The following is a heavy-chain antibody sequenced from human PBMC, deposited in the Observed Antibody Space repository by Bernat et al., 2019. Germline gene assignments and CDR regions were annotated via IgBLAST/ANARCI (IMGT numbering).Heavy chain of an antibody. CDR1: GFTFSNFG. V-gene: IGHV3-30*18. D-gene: IGHD1-26*01. CDR3: AKGGGSYHRDFDY. J-gene: IGHJ4*02. CDR2: ISYDGSNK. Sequence: QVQLVESGGGVVQPGRSLRVSCAASGFTFSNFGIHWVRQAPGKGLEWVAVISYDGSNKYYADSVKGRFTISRDNSKNTLYVKMNSLRAEDTAVYYCAKGGGSYHRDFDYWGQGTLVTVSS.